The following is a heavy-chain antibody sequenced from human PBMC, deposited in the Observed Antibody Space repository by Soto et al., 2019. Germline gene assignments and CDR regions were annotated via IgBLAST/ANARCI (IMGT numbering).Heavy chain of an antibody. CDR2: IYYSGST. D-gene: IGHD6-13*01. J-gene: IGHJ5*02. V-gene: IGHV4-31*03. CDR3: ARRRGSSWNWFDP. Sequence: SLTCTVSGGSISSGGYYWSWIRQHPGKGLEWIGYIYYSGSTYYNPSLKSRVTISVDTSKNQFSLKLSSVTAADTAVYYCARRRGSSWNWFDPWGQGTLVTVSS. CDR1: GGSISSGGYY.